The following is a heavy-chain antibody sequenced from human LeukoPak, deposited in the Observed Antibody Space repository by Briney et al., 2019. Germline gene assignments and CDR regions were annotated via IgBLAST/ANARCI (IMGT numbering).Heavy chain of an antibody. V-gene: IGHV4-59*12. J-gene: IGHJ4*02. CDR1: GGSISDYY. CDR2: IYYSGST. D-gene: IGHD2-15*01. CDR3: ARGQRSCSGGSCYGPYFDY. Sequence: SETLSLTCTVSGGSISDYYWKWVREPPGKGLEWVGYIYYSGSTNYNPSLKSRVTISVDTSKNQFSLKLSSVTAADTAVYYCARGQRSCSGGSCYGPYFDYWGQGTLVTVSS.